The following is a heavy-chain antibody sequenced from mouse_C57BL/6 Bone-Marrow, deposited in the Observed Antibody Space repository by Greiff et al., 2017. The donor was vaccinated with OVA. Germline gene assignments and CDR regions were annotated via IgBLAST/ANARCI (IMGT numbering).Heavy chain of an antibody. CDR3: AREGY. J-gene: IGHJ2*01. CDR2: IYPRSGNT. Sequence: VKLMESGAELARPGASVKLSCKASGYTFTSYGISWVKQRTGQGLEWIGEIYPRSGNTYYNEKFKGKATLTADKSSSTAYMERRSLTSEDSAVYFCAREGYWGQGTTLTVSS. CDR1: GYTFTSYG. V-gene: IGHV1-81*01.